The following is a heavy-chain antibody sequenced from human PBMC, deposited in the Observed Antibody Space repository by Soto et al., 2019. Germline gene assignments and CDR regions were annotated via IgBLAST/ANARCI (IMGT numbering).Heavy chain of an antibody. Sequence: SETLSLTCTVSGGSISRSSYYWGWIRQPPGKGLEWIGSIYYSGSTYYNPSLKSRVTISVDTSKNQFSLMLSSVTAADSAVYSCAGHVRLDWFDPCGQGTLVTVS. CDR3: AGHVRLDWFDP. V-gene: IGHV4-39*01. CDR1: GGSISRSSYY. D-gene: IGHD3-16*01. J-gene: IGHJ5*02. CDR2: IYYSGST.